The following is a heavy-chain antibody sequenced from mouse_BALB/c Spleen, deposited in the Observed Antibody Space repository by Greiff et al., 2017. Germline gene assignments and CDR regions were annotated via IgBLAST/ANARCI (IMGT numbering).Heavy chain of an antibody. D-gene: IGHD2-4*01. V-gene: IGHV1-54*01. CDR2: INPGSGGT. CDR3: ARSSGYDYGGAWFAY. CDR1: GYAFTNYL. Sequence: QVQLQQSGAELVRPGTSVKVSCKASGYAFTNYLIEWVKQRPGQGLEWIGVINPGSGGTNYNEKFKGKATLTADKSSSTAYMQLSSLTSDDSAVYFCARSSGYDYGGAWFAYWGQGTLVTVSA. J-gene: IGHJ3*01.